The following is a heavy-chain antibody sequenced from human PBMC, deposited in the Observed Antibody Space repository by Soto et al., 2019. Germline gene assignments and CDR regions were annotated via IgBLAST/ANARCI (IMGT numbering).Heavy chain of an antibody. CDR3: ALDLLGYYYYYYGMDV. V-gene: IGHV3-30*03. CDR1: GFTFSSYG. CDR2: ISYDGSNK. J-gene: IGHJ6*02. Sequence: GGSLRLSCAASGFTFSSYGMHWVRQAPGKGLEWEAVISYDGSNKYYADSVKGRFTISSDNSKNTLYLQMNGLRAEDTAVYYCALDLLGYYYYYYGMDVWGQGTTVTVSS. D-gene: IGHD3-16*01.